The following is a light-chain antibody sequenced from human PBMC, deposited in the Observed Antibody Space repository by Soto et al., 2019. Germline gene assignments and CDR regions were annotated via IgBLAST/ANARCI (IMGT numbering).Light chain of an antibody. CDR2: YDD. CDR3: EPWDDSLNRLV. CDR1: RSNVGDNA. V-gene: IGLV1-36*01. J-gene: IGLJ3*02. Sequence: QSVLTQPPSVSEAPRQRVTISCSGSRSNVGDNAVNWYQQLPGKAPKLLIYYDDLLTSAVSDGFSGSKSGTSASLAISGLQSDDEGDYYCEPWDDSLNRLVFGGGTKLTVL.